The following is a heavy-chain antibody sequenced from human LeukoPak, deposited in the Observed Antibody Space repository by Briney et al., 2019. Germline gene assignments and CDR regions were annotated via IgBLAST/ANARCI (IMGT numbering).Heavy chain of an antibody. J-gene: IGHJ4*02. V-gene: IGHV1-2*02. CDR1: GYTFTDYY. CDR3: ARDWPGYSSYGDF. D-gene: IGHD6-13*01. CDR2: ISPKRGGT. Sequence: GASVKVSCKASGYTFTDYYIHWVRQAPGQGLEWMGWISPKRGGTNYAQKFQGRVALTTDTSIIIAYMELSGLTSDDTAMYYCARDWPGYSSYGDFWGQGGLVNVSS.